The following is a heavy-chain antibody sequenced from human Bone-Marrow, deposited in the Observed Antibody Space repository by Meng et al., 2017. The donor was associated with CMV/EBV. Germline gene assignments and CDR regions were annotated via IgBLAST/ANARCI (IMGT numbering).Heavy chain of an antibody. J-gene: IGHJ4*02. CDR2: ISSSSSYI. Sequence: GESLKISCAASGFTFSSYSMNWVRQAPGKGLEWVSSISSSSSYIYYADSVKGRFTISRDNAKNSLYLQMNSLRADDTAVYYCARYRGGVYYDSGGFVDYWGQGTLVSVSS. CDR1: GFTFSSYS. CDR3: ARYRGGVYYDSGGFVDY. D-gene: IGHD3-22*01. V-gene: IGHV3-21*01.